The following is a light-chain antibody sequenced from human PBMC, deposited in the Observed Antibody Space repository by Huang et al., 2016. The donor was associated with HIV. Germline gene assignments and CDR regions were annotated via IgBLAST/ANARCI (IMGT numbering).Light chain of an antibody. CDR1: QSVRGN. J-gene: IGKJ1*01. Sequence: EIVMTQSPATLSASPGESATLSCRASQSVRGNLAWYQQRPGQPPRLLMYGSATRAGGVPDRCSGTGSGTEFTLTISSLQSEDFAVYYCRQYDNWPPTTFGQGTKVEIK. CDR3: RQYDNWPPTT. V-gene: IGKV3-15*01. CDR2: GSA.